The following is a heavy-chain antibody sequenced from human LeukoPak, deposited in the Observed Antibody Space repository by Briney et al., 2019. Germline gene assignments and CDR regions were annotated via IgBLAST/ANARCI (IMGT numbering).Heavy chain of an antibody. CDR2: ISYDGSNK. V-gene: IGHV3-30-3*01. D-gene: IGHD5-12*01. J-gene: IGHJ4*02. CDR3: ARDRVSGFLDY. Sequence: PGGSLRLSCAASGFTFSSYAMHWVRQAPGKRLEWVAVISYDGSNKYYADSVKGRFTISRDNSKNTLYLQMNSLRAEDTAVYYCARDRVSGFLDYWGQGTLVTVSS. CDR1: GFTFSSYA.